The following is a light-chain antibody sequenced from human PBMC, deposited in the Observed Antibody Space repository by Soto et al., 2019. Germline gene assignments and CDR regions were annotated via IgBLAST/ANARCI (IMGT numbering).Light chain of an antibody. Sequence: ETIMTQSPATLSVSPGDRATLSCRASQTLDNTLAWYQQRPGQAPTLIIYSASTRATGVPPRFSGSGSGTESTLTTDSLQSEDFAMYYCQQYEDVPFTFGQGTNLEIK. V-gene: IGKV3-15*01. J-gene: IGKJ2*01. CDR1: QTLDNT. CDR2: SAS. CDR3: QQYEDVPFT.